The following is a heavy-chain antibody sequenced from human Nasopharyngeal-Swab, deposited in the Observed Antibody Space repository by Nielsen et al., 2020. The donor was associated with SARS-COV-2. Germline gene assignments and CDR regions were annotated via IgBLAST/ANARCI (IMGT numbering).Heavy chain of an antibody. V-gene: IGHV2-5*02. CDR2: IYWDDDK. Sequence: SGPTLVKPTQTGTLTCTFSGFSLSTSGVGVGWSRQPPGKALEWLALIYWDDDKRYSPSLKSRLTITKDTSKNQVVLTMTNMDPVDTATYYCAHRGIAVASGWFDPWGQGTLVTVSS. J-gene: IGHJ5*02. CDR1: GFSLSTSGVG. CDR3: AHRGIAVASGWFDP. D-gene: IGHD6-19*01.